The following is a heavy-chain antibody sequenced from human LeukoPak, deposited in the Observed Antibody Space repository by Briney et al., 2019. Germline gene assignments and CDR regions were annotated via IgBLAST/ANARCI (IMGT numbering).Heavy chain of an antibody. Sequence: GGSLRLSCAASGFTLSSYAVSWVRQAPGKGLEWVSAISGSGGSTYYADSVKGRFTISRDNSKNTLYLQMNSLRAEDTAVYYCARNTVLYSTTFDYWGQGTLVTVSS. V-gene: IGHV3-23*01. J-gene: IGHJ4*02. CDR3: ARNTVLYSTTFDY. CDR2: ISGSGGST. D-gene: IGHD4-11*01. CDR1: GFTLSSYA.